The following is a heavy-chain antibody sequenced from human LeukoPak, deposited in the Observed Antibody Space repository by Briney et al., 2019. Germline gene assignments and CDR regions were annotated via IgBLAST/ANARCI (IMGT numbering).Heavy chain of an antibody. CDR1: GFTFSDYY. CDR2: ISSSGSTI. CDR3: ARDGGDCGGDCYPRYWFDP. J-gene: IGHJ5*02. Sequence: AGGSLRLSCAASGFTFSDYYMSWIRQAPGKGLEWVSYISSSGSTIYYADSVKGRFTISRDNAKNSLYLQMNSLRADDTAVYDCARDGGDCGGDCYPRYWFDPWGQGTLVTVSS. D-gene: IGHD2-21*02. V-gene: IGHV3-11*04.